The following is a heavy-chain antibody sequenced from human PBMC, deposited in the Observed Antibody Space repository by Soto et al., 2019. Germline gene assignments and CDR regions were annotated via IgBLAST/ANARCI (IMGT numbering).Heavy chain of an antibody. V-gene: IGHV1-2*02. CDR3: ARGFGSSWFDY. CDR2: VSTSSGGT. J-gene: IGHJ4*02. Sequence: GASVKVSCKPSGYTFTANYIHWVRQAPGQGLEWMGWVSTSSGGTRFAEKFQGRVTLTRDTSISTAYMELTTLTLDDTAVYYCARGFGSSWFDYWGQGTLVTVSS. CDR1: GYTFTANY. D-gene: IGHD3-10*01.